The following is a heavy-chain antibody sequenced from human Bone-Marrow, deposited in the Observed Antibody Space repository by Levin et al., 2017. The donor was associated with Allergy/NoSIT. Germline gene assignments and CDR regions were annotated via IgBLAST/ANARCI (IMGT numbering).Heavy chain of an antibody. J-gene: IGHJ3*02. Sequence: GESLKISCAASGFTFSDYYMSWIRQAPGKGLEWVSYISSSGSTIYYADSVKGRFTISRDNAKNSLYLQMNSLRAEDTAVYYCARGDSRTDAFDIWGQGTMVTVSS. V-gene: IGHV3-11*01. CDR3: ARGDSRTDAFDI. D-gene: IGHD6-13*01. CDR1: GFTFSDYY. CDR2: ISSSGSTI.